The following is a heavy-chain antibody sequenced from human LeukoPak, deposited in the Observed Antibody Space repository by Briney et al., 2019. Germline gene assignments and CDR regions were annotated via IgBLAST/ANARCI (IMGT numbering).Heavy chain of an antibody. D-gene: IGHD1-26*01. Sequence: GASVKVSCKASGGTFISYAISWVRQAPGQGLEWMGGIIPIFGTANYAQKFQGRVTITADESTSTAYMELSSLRSEDTAVYYCASASRVGATTASDYWGQGTLVTVSS. J-gene: IGHJ4*02. CDR3: ASASRVGATTASDY. CDR2: IIPIFGTA. CDR1: GGTFISYA. V-gene: IGHV1-69*13.